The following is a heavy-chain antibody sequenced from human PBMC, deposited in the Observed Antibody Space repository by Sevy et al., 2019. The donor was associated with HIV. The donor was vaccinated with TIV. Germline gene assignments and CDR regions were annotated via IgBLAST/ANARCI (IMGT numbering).Heavy chain of an antibody. Sequence: GGSLRLSCAASGFTFSSYGMHWVRQAPGKGLEWVAVISYDGSNKYYGASVKGRLTISRENSKNTLYRQMNSLRAEDTAGYYCAKWSMGGARWLQLGAFDIWGQGTMVTVSS. CDR1: GFTFSSYG. J-gene: IGHJ3*02. D-gene: IGHD5-12*01. CDR3: AKWSMGGARWLQLGAFDI. CDR2: ISYDGSNK. V-gene: IGHV3-30*18.